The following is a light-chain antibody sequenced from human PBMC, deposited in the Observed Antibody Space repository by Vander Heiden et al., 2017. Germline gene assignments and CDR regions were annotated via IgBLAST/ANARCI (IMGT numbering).Light chain of an antibody. J-gene: IGLJ2*01. V-gene: IGLV1-40*01. Sequence: QSVLTQPPSVSGAPGQRVTIPCTGSSSNIGAGYDVHWYQQLPGSAPKLLIYGNSNRPSCVPDRCSGSKSGPSASLAITGLQADDEADYYCQSSGVFGGGTKLTVL. CDR1: SSNIGAGYD. CDR2: GNS. CDR3: QSSGV.